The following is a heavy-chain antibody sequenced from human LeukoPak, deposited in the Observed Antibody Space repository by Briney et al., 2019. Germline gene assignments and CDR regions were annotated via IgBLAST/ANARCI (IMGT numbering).Heavy chain of an antibody. D-gene: IGHD2-8*01. V-gene: IGHV4-39*01. CDR2: IYYSGST. CDR1: GGSISSSSYY. Sequence: SETLSLTCTVSGGSISSSSYYWGWIRQPPGKGLEWIGGIYYSGSTYYNPSLKSRVTISVDTSKNQFSLKLSSVTAADTAVYYCARHGQYCTNGVCPSGDWFDPWGQGTLVTVSS. J-gene: IGHJ5*02. CDR3: ARHGQYCTNGVCPSGDWFDP.